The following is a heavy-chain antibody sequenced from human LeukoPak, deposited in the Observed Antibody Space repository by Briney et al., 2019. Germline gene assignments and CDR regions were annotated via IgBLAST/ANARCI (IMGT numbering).Heavy chain of an antibody. CDR2: INHSGIT. V-gene: IGHV4-34*01. D-gene: IGHD3-3*01. CDR1: GGSFSGYY. J-gene: IGHJ6*03. CDR3: ARGSRVYDFWSGYYTGVAPRGTNYMDV. Sequence: SETLSLTCAVYGGSFSGYYWSWIRQPPGKGLEWIGEINHSGITNYNPSLKSRVTISVDTSKNQFSLKVSSVTAADTAVYYCARGSRVYDFWSGYYTGVAPRGTNYMDVWGKGTTVTVSS.